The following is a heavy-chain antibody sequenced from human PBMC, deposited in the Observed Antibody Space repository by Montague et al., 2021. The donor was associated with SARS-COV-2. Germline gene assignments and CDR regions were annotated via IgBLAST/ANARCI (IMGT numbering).Heavy chain of an antibody. J-gene: IGHJ3*02. CDR2: IYRGGST. CDR3: ARDAEGIAARRSDAFDI. Sequence: SLRLSCAASGFTVSSTYMNWVRQAPGKGLEWVSVIYRGGSTYYADSVKGRFTISRDNSKNTLYLQMNSLRAEDTAVYYCARDAEGIAARRSDAFDIWGQGTMVPVSS. V-gene: IGHV3-53*01. CDR1: GFTVSSTY. D-gene: IGHD6-6*01.